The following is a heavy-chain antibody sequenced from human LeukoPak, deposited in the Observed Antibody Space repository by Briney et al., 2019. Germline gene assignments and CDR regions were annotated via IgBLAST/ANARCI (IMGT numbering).Heavy chain of an antibody. CDR3: ARGIGGYSYGVYYYYYYMDV. V-gene: IGHV1-69*13. J-gene: IGHJ6*03. D-gene: IGHD5-18*01. CDR1: GGAFSSYA. Sequence: ASVKVSCKASGGAFSSYAISWVRQAPGQGLEWMGGIIPIFGTANYAQKFQGRVTITADESTSTAYMELSSLRSEDTAVYYCARGIGGYSYGVYYYYYYMDVWGKGTTVTISS. CDR2: IIPIFGTA.